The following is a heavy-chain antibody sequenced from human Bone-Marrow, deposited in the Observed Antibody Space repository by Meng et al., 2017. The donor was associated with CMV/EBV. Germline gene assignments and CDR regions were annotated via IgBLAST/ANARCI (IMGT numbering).Heavy chain of an antibody. CDR2: IYSGGST. D-gene: IGHD6-13*01. CDR3: ARDSGSSSWPNFQH. J-gene: IGHJ1*01. V-gene: IGHV3-53*01. Sequence: GGSLRLSCAASGFTFSSNYMSWVRQAPGKGLEWVSVIYSGGSTYYADSVKGRFTISRDNSKNTLYLQMNSLRAEDTAVYYCARDSGSSSWPNFQHWGQGTLVTVSS. CDR1: GFTFSSNY.